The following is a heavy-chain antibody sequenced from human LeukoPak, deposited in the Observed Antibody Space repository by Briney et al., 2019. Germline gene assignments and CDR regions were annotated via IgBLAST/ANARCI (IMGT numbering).Heavy chain of an antibody. CDR3: ARHWNVVTDWYFDL. D-gene: IGHD4-23*01. J-gene: IGHJ2*01. V-gene: IGHV4-39*07. CDR2: ISNSGTT. CDR1: GGSISSSNCY. Sequence: SETLSLTCTVSGGSISSSNCYWGWIRQPPGKGLEWIGSISNSGTTYYNPSLKSRVTISVETSKNQFSLRLTSVTAADTAVYYCARHWNVVTDWYFDLWGRGTLVTVSS.